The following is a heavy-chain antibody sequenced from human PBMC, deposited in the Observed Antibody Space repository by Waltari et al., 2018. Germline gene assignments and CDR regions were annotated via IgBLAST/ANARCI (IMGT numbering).Heavy chain of an antibody. CDR2: IYSGGST. Sequence: EVQLVESGGGLIQPGGSLRLSCAASGFTVSSNYMSWVRQAPGKGLEWVSVIYSGGSTYYAESVKGRFTISRDNSKNTLYLQMNSLRAEDTAVYYCARPYGSGSYFFDYWGQGTLVTVSS. V-gene: IGHV3-53*01. CDR3: ARPYGSGSYFFDY. CDR1: GFTVSSNY. J-gene: IGHJ4*02. D-gene: IGHD3-10*01.